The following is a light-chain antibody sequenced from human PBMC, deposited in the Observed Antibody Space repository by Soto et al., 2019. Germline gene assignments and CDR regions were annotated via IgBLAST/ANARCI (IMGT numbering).Light chain of an antibody. V-gene: IGKV3-20*01. Sequence: EIVLTQSPGTLSLSPGQRATLSCRASQSISSCYLAWYQQKPCQAPRLLVFGASSRAAGVPDRFSGSGSGTDFTLTISRLEPEDFAVYYCQQYGSSPWTFGQGTKVEIK. J-gene: IGKJ1*01. CDR3: QQYGSSPWT. CDR2: GAS. CDR1: QSISSCY.